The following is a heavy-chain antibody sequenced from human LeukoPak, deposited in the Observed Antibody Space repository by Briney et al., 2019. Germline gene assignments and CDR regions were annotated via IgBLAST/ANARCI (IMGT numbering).Heavy chain of an antibody. D-gene: IGHD6-19*01. CDR3: ARDSAGDGSGWSDY. CDR2: IYYSGST. V-gene: IGHV4-4*07. CDR1: GGSISSYY. J-gene: IGHJ4*02. Sequence: SETLSLTCTVSGGSISSYYWSWIRQPAGKGLEWIGSIYYSGSTYYNPSLKSRVTISVDTSKNQFSLKLSSVTAADTAVYYCARDSAGDGSGWSDYWGQGTLVTVSS.